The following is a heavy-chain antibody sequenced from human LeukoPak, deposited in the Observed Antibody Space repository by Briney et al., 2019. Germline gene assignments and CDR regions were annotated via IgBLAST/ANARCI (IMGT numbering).Heavy chain of an antibody. CDR3: AREPRDYYDSSGYYNWFDP. D-gene: IGHD3-22*01. CDR1: GYTFTGYY. Sequence: ASVTVSCKASGYTFTGYYMHWVRQAPGQGLGWMGWINPNSGGTNYAQKFQGRVTMTRDTSISTAYMELSRLRSDDTAVYYCAREPRDYYDSSGYYNWFDPWGQGTLVTVSS. CDR2: INPNSGGT. V-gene: IGHV1-2*02. J-gene: IGHJ5*02.